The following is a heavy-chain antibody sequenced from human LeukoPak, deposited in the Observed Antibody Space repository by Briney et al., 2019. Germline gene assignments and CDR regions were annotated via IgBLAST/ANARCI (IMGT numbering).Heavy chain of an antibody. V-gene: IGHV1-2*02. Sequence: ASVKVSCKASGYTFTSYGISWVRQAPGQGLEWMGWINPNSGGTNYAQKFQGRVTMTRDTSISTAYMELSRLRSDDTAVYYCARAVWELHAFDIWGQGTMVTVSS. J-gene: IGHJ3*02. D-gene: IGHD1-26*01. CDR1: GYTFTSYG. CDR3: ARAVWELHAFDI. CDR2: INPNSGGT.